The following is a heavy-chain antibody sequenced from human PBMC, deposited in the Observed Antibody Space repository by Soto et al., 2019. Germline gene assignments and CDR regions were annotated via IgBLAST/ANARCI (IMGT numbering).Heavy chain of an antibody. CDR2: IKSKTDGGTA. CDR1: GFTFSNAW. D-gene: IGHD6-6*01. Sequence: EVQLVESGGGLVKPGGSLRLSCAASGFTFSNAWMTWVRQAPGKGLEWVGRIKSKTDGGTADYAAPVKGRFTISRDDSKNSLYLQMNSLKPEDTAMYYCATGRFSSSLYFDYWGQGTLVTVSS. J-gene: IGHJ4*02. V-gene: IGHV3-15*01. CDR3: ATGRFSSSLYFDY.